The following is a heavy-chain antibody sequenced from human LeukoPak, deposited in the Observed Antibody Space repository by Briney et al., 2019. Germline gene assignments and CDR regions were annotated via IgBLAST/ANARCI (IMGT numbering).Heavy chain of an antibody. Sequence: ASVKVSCKASGGTFSSYAISWVRQAPGQGPEWMGGIIPIFGTANYAQKFQGRVTITADESTSTAYLELSSLRSEDTAVYYCARSRSFRVFVVVPAATRETKYYFDYWGQGTLVTVSS. J-gene: IGHJ4*02. CDR1: GGTFSSYA. CDR3: ARSRSFRVFVVVPAATRETKYYFDY. V-gene: IGHV1-69*01. CDR2: IIPIFGTA. D-gene: IGHD2-2*01.